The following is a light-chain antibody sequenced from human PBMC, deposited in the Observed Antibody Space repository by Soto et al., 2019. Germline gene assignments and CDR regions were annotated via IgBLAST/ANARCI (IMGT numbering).Light chain of an antibody. J-gene: IGKJ4*01. V-gene: IGKV3D-15*01. Sequence: EIVMTQSPATLSVSPGERATLSCRASQSVTSNLAWYQQKAGQAPRLLIYGASTRATGIPARFSGSASGTEFTLTISSLQSEDFAVYYCQQYNSWPLTFGGGTKVEIK. CDR1: QSVTSN. CDR2: GAS. CDR3: QQYNSWPLT.